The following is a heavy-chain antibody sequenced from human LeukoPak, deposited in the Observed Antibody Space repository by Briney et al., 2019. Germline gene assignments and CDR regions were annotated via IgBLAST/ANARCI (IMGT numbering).Heavy chain of an antibody. CDR1: GFTFSSYA. V-gene: IGHV3-23*01. CDR2: ISGSGGST. CDR3: AKALPSNCSGGSCYPVGYFDY. D-gene: IGHD2-15*01. J-gene: IGHJ4*02. Sequence: PGGSLRLSCAASGFTFSSYAMSWVRQAPGKGLEWVSAISGSGGSTYYADSVKGRFTISRDNSKNTLYLQMNSLRAEDTAVYYCAKALPSNCSGGSCYPVGYFDYWGQGTLVTVSS.